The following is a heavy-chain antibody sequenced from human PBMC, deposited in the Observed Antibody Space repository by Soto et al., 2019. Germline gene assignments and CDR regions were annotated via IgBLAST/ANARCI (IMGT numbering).Heavy chain of an antibody. CDR3: ARDYSGYDYNFDY. CDR2: IWYDGSNK. CDR1: GFTFSSYG. J-gene: IGHJ4*02. Sequence: QPGGSLRLSCAASGFTFSSYGMHWVRQAPGKGLEWVAVIWYDGSNKYYADSVKGRFTISRDNSKNTLYLQMNSLRAEDTAVYYCARDYSGYDYNFDYWGQGTLVTVSS. V-gene: IGHV3-33*01. D-gene: IGHD5-12*01.